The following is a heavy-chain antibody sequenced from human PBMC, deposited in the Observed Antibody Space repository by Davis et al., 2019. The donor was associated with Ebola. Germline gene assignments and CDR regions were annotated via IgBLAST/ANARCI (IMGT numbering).Heavy chain of an antibody. CDR2: INHSGST. Sequence: PSETLSLTCTVSGGSISSYYWSWIRQPPGKGLEWIGEINHSGSTNYNPSLKSRVTISVDTSKNQFSLKLSSVTAADTAVYYCARRVPAAAFDIWGQGTMVTVSS. CDR1: GGSISSYY. D-gene: IGHD2-2*01. CDR3: ARRVPAAAFDI. J-gene: IGHJ3*02. V-gene: IGHV4-34*01.